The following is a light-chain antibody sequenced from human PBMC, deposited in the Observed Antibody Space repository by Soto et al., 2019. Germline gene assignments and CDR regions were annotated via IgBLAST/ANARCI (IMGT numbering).Light chain of an antibody. Sequence: DVQLTQSPSYLSASVGNRVSLTSRASQGIGSYLAWYQQKPGKAPNLLIYAASTLQSGVPSRFSGSGSGTDFTLTISSLQPEEFATYYCNKLNNYPLTFGGGTKVDIK. CDR2: AAS. J-gene: IGKJ4*01. CDR3: NKLNNYPLT. CDR1: QGIGSY. V-gene: IGKV1-9*01.